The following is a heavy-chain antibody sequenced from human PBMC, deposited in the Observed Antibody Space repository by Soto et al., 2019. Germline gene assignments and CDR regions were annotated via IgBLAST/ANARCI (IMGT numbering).Heavy chain of an antibody. CDR3: ARAAAYFYHYYYAMDV. Sequence: QVRLVESGGGVVQPGKSLRLSCAASRFTFSSYAMDWVRQAPGKGLEWVAVISHDGSEKYYGDSVKGRFTISRDNPKNTVYLQMNSLRPEDTAVYYCARAAAYFYHYYYAMDVWGQGTAVTVSS. CDR1: RFTFSSYA. CDR2: ISHDGSEK. D-gene: IGHD6-13*01. V-gene: IGHV3-30-3*01. J-gene: IGHJ6*02.